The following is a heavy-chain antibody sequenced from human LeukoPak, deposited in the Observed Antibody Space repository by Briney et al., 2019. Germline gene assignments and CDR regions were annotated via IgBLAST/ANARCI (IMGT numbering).Heavy chain of an antibody. CDR3: ARDLGIAAAVTLDY. Sequence: PGGSLRLSCAASGFTFSSYAMSWVRQAPGKGLEWVSVIYSGGNTNYADSVKGRFTISRDNSKNTLYLQMNSLRAEDTAVYYCARDLGIAAAVTLDYWGQGTLVTVSS. D-gene: IGHD6-13*01. CDR2: IYSGGNT. V-gene: IGHV3-66*01. J-gene: IGHJ4*02. CDR1: GFTFSSYA.